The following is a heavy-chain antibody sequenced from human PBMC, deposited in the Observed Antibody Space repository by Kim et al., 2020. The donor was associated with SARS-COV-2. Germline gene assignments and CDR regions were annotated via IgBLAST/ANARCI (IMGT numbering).Heavy chain of an antibody. J-gene: IGHJ4*02. Sequence: DAVEGRFTISRNNAKNSQYLQMNSLRAEDTAVYYCARGGITGTTVYYFDYWGQGTLVTVSS. V-gene: IGHV3-21*01. CDR3: ARGGITGTTVYYFDY. D-gene: IGHD1-7*01.